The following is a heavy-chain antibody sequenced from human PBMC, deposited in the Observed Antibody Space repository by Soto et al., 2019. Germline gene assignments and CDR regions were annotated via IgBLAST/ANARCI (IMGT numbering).Heavy chain of an antibody. D-gene: IGHD3-22*01. CDR2: IYYTGNT. J-gene: IGHJ4*02. V-gene: IGHV4-30-4*01. Sequence: QVQLQESGPGLVKPSQTLSLTCTVSGASISGGADYCTWIRQPPGKGLEWIGSIYYTGNTYSNPSLESRLSISVDPSNNQFALRLTSVTAPYTAIYYCARATYDSSTYFLDYWGQGTLVTVSS. CDR1: GASISGGADY. CDR3: ARATYDSSTYFLDY.